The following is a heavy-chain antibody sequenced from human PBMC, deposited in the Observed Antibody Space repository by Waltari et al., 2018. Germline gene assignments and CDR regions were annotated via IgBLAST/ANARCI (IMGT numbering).Heavy chain of an antibody. CDR1: GYSISSGYY. J-gene: IGHJ4*02. CDR3: ARGDPGAY. V-gene: IGHV4-38-2*01. CDR2: IYHSGST. D-gene: IGHD2-21*02. Sequence: QVQLQESGPGLVKPSETLSLTCAVSGYSISSGYYWGWIRQPPGKGLEWIGSIYHSGSTYYNPSLKSRVTISVDTSKNQFSLMLSSVTAADTAVYYCARGDPGAYWGQGTLVTVSS.